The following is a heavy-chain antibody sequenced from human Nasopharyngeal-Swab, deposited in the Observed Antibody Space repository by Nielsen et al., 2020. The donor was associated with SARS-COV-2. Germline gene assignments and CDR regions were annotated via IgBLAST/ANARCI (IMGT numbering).Heavy chain of an antibody. Sequence: SVKVSCKASGYTFTSYYMHWVRQAPGQGLEWMGGIIPIFGTANYAQKFQGRVTITADESTSTAYMELSSLRSEDTAVYYCARGGQELHYYYYYGMDVWGQGTTVTVSS. V-gene: IGHV1-69*13. D-gene: IGHD3-10*01. J-gene: IGHJ6*02. CDR3: ARGGQELHYYYYYGMDV. CDR1: GYTFTSYY. CDR2: IIPIFGTA.